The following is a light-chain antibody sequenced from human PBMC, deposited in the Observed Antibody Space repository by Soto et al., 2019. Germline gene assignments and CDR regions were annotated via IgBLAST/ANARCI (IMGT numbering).Light chain of an antibody. CDR2: RAS. J-gene: IGKJ5*01. CDR3: QQYNTWPIT. V-gene: IGKV3-15*01. CDR1: QSVSDK. Sequence: EVLMTQSPDTLYVSPGERVTLSCRASQSVSDKLAWYQQKPGQGPRLLVYRASTRTLGIPARFSGSESGTEFTLTISSLQSEEFAVYYCQQYNTWPITFGQGTRLEI.